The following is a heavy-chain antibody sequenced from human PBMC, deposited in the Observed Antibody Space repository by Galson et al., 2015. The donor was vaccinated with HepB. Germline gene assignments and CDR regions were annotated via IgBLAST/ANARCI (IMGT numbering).Heavy chain of an antibody. V-gene: IGHV6-1*01. D-gene: IGHD5-12*01. CDR3: TRVRHLARGMDV. CDR2: TYYRSKWYN. CDR1: GDSVSTHIVA. Sequence: CAISGDSVSTHIVAWNWIRQSPSRGLEWLGGTYYRSKWYNDYAVSVQSRITINPDTSRNQFSLQLNSVTPEDTGVYYCTRVRHLARGMDVWGQGTTVTVSS. J-gene: IGHJ6*02.